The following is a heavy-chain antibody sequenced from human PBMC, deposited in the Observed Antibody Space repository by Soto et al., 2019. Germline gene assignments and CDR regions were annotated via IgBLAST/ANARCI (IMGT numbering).Heavy chain of an antibody. J-gene: IGHJ4*02. CDR2: ISGSGGRI. CDR1: GFTFSTYA. D-gene: IGHD3-22*01. V-gene: IGHV3-23*01. CDR3: XXXXXXDSGXYXSLFDY. Sequence: EVQXXXSGGGLVQPXGSLXLSCAASGFTFSTYAMAWVRQAPGQGLEWVSGISGSGGRIYYADSVQGXFXXXXXXXXXXXXXXXXXXXXXXXXXXXXXXXXXXDSGXYXSLFDYWGQGTLVXV.